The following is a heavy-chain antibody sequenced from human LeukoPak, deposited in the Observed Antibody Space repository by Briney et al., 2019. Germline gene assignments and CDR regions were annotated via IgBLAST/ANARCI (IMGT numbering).Heavy chain of an antibody. CDR2: IYYTGST. Sequence: PSENLSLTCTVSGGSISSYYWNWIRQPPGKGLEWIGYIYYTGSTNYNPSLKSRVTISVDTSKNQFSLRLTSVTAADTAVSYCTRGDYYYYYYMDVWGKGTTVTVSS. CDR1: GGSISSYY. V-gene: IGHV4-59*01. J-gene: IGHJ6*03. CDR3: TRGDYYYYYYMDV.